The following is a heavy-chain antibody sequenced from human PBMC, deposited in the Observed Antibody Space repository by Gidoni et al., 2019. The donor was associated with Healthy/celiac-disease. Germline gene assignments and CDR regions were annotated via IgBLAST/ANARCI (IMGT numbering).Heavy chain of an antibody. CDR1: GYTFTGSY. D-gene: IGHD2-15*01. CDR3: ARGGKGYCSGGSCYSPDYYYYYGMDV. CDR2: INPNSGGT. J-gene: IGHJ6*02. Sequence: QVQLVQSGAEVKKPGASVKVSCQASGYTFTGSYLHWVRPAPGQGLEWMGWINPNSGGTNYAQKFQGWVTMTRDTSISTAYMELSRLRSDDTAVYYCARGGKGYCSGGSCYSPDYYYYYGMDVWGQGTTVTVSS. V-gene: IGHV1-2*04.